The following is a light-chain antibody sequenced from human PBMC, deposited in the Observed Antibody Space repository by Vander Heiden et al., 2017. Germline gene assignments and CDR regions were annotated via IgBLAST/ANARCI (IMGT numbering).Light chain of an antibody. Sequence: QSALPQPRSVSGSPGQSVTISCTGTSSDVGGYNYVSWYQQHPGKAPKLMIYDVNKRPSGVPDRFSGSKSDNTASLTISGLQAEDEADYYCCSYAGSFRVFGTGTKVTVL. V-gene: IGLV2-11*01. CDR2: DVN. J-gene: IGLJ1*01. CDR1: SSDVGGYNY. CDR3: CSYAGSFRV.